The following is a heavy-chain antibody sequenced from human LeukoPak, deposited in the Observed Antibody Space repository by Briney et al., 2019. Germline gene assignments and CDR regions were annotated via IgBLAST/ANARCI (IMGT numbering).Heavy chain of an antibody. CDR1: GFTFSDHY. CDR2: ISGSGGST. V-gene: IGHV3-23*01. J-gene: IGHJ4*02. D-gene: IGHD3-10*01. Sequence: GGSLRLSCAASGFTFSDHYMDWVRQAPGKRLEWVSAISGSGGSTYYADSVKGRFTISRDDPHNTLYLQMNSLRAEDTAVYFCARGGVDYYGSGTYYLMYYFDYWGQGALVTVSS. CDR3: ARGGVDYYGSGTYYLMYYFDY.